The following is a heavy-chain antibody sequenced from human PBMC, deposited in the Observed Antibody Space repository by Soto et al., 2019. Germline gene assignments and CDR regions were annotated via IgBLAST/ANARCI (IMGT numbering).Heavy chain of an antibody. D-gene: IGHD3-22*01. CDR2: IIPIFGTA. CDR3: ARGGWGPLITMILVEK. Sequence: QVQLVQSGAEVKKPGSSVKVSCKASGGTFSSYAISWVRQAPGQGLEWLGGIIPIFGTANYAQKFQGRVTTTAYESTSTAYLELGSLRSEDTAVYYCARGGWGPLITMILVEKWGQGTLVTVSS. V-gene: IGHV1-69*01. J-gene: IGHJ1*01. CDR1: GGTFSSYA.